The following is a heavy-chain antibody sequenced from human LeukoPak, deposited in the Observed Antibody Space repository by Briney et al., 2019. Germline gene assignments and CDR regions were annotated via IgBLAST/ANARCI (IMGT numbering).Heavy chain of an antibody. CDR3: ARDSSFKRYFDY. CDR1: GYTFTGYY. Sequence: ASVKVSCKASGYTFTGYYMHWVRQAPGQGLEWMGWINPNSGGTNYAQKFQGRVTMTRDTSISTAYMELSSVTAADTAVYYCARDSSFKRYFDYWGQGTLVTVSS. V-gene: IGHV1-2*02. D-gene: IGHD6-13*01. J-gene: IGHJ4*02. CDR2: INPNSGGT.